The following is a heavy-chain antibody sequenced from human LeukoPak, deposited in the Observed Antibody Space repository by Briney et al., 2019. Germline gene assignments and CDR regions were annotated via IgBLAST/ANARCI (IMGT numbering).Heavy chain of an antibody. Sequence: PGGSLRLSGAVSGFTVSSNYMSWVRQAPGKGLEWVSIIHSGGSTFYADSVKGRFTVSGHNSKNTLDLQMNPLRAEDTAVYYCARVRIGWYLDLWGRGTLVTVSS. CDR2: IHSGGST. D-gene: IGHD2-15*01. CDR1: GFTVSSNY. V-gene: IGHV3-53*04. J-gene: IGHJ2*01. CDR3: ARVRIGWYLDL.